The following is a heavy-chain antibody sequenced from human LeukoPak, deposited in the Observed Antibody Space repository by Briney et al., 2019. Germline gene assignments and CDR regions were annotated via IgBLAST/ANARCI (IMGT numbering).Heavy chain of an antibody. CDR2: IYYSGST. D-gene: IGHD5-24*01. V-gene: IGHV4-31*03. Sequence: SETLSLTCTVSGGSISSGGYYWSWIRQHPGKGLEWIGYIYYSGSTYYNPSLKSRVTISVDTSKNQFSLKLSSVTAADTAVYYCASNGEMATTSYYYYYGMDVWGHGTTVTVSS. CDR1: GGSISSGGYY. J-gene: IGHJ6*02. CDR3: ASNGEMATTSYYYYYGMDV.